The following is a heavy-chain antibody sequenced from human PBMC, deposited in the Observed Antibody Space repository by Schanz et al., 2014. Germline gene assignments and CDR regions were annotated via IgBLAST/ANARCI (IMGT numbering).Heavy chain of an antibody. J-gene: IGHJ5*02. D-gene: IGHD3-9*01. CDR3: AKAADWPVTRFDP. CDR2: INSVGSNT. Sequence: EVQLVESGGGVVRPGGSLRLSCAASGFTFENYALTWVRQVPGKGLEWVARINSVGSNTDYADSVTGRFTISRDNAKNTLYLQMNTLRAEDTAVYYCAKAADWPVTRFDPWGQGTLVTVSP. V-gene: IGHV3-74*02. CDR1: GFTFENYA.